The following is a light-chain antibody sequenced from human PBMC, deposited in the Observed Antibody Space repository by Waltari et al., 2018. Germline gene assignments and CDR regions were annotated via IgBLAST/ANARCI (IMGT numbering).Light chain of an antibody. CDR1: QSVTRA. J-gene: IGKJ1*01. CDR2: GAS. V-gene: IGKV3-20*01. CDR3: QHYLRLPMT. Sequence: EIVLTQSPGTLSLSPGESATLPCRTSQSVTRALAWYQQKPGQAPRLLIYGASNRATGIPDRFSGSGSGTDFSLTISSLEPEDFAVYYCQHYLRLPMTFGQGTKVEVK.